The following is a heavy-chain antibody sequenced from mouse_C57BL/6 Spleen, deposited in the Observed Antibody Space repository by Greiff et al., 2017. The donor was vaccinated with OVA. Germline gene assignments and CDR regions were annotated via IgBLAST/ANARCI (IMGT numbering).Heavy chain of an antibody. Sequence: QVQLQQPGAELVKPGAFVKVSCKASGYTFPCYWMHWVKQRPGQGLEWIGRIHPSDSVTHYNQKFKGKAKLTVDKSSSRAYMQLSSLTSEDSAVYYCAINYGSSYAIDYWGQGTSVTVSS. J-gene: IGHJ4*01. V-gene: IGHV1-74*01. CDR2: IHPSDSVT. CDR1: GYTFPCYW. CDR3: AINYGSSYAIDY. D-gene: IGHD1-1*01.